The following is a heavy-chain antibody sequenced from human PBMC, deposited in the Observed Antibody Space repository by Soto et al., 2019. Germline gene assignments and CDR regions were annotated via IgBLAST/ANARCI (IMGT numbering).Heavy chain of an antibody. J-gene: IGHJ6*02. CDR1: GGSFSGYY. CDR2: INHSGST. Sequence: SETLSLTCAVYGGSFSGYYWSWVRQPPGKGLEWIGEINHSGSTNYNPSLKSRVTISVDTSKNQFSLKLSSVTAADTAVYYCARGGFLLLWFGESHYYYGMDVWGQGTTVTVSS. V-gene: IGHV4-34*01. D-gene: IGHD3-10*01. CDR3: ARGGFLLLWFGESHYYYGMDV.